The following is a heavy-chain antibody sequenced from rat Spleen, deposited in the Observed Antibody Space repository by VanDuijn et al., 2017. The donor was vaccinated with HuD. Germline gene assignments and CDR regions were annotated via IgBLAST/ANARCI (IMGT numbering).Heavy chain of an antibody. CDR3: ARQRTIAALDY. D-gene: IGHD1-2*01. Sequence: EVQLVESDGGLVQPGRSLKLSCAASGFTFSDYYMAWVRQAPTKGLEWVATVSYDGSSTYYRDSVKGRFTISRDNAKSTLYLQMDSLRSEDTATYYCARQRTIAALDYWGQGVMVTVSS. J-gene: IGHJ2*01. CDR1: GFTFSDYY. CDR2: VSYDGSST. V-gene: IGHV5-29*01.